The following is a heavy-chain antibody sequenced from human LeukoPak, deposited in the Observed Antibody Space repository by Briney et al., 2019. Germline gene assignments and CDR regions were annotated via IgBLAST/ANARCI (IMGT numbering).Heavy chain of an antibody. CDR2: ISGSRGYT. V-gene: IGHV3-21*04. CDR1: GFTFSSYT. CDR3: AKDRAYSGSYIDY. J-gene: IGHJ4*02. Sequence: GGSLRLSCAASGFTFSSYTMTWVRQAPGQGLEWISSISGSRGYTYYADSLKGRFTISRDNAKNSLYLQMNSLRAEDMALYYCAKDRAYSGSYIDYWGQGTLVTVSS. D-gene: IGHD1-26*01.